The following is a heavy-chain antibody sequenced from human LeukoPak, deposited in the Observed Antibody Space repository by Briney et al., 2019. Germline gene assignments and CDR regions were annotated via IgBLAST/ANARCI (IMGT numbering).Heavy chain of an antibody. Sequence: GRSLRLSCAASGFTFNSYAIHWVRQAPGKGLEWVAVISYDGSNKYYADSVKGRFTISRDNSKNTQYLQMNSLRPEDTAVYYCAKDHHYYASGSYGYLESWGQGTLVTVSS. D-gene: IGHD3-10*01. CDR3: AKDHHYYASGSYGYLES. CDR2: ISYDGSNK. V-gene: IGHV3-30*04. CDR1: GFTFNSYA. J-gene: IGHJ4*02.